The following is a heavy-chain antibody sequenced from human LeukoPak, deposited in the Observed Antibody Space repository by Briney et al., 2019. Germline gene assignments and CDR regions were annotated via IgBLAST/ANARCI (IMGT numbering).Heavy chain of an antibody. CDR3: AKDSAFYYIDV. V-gene: IGHV3-30*02. CDR2: IRYNGNNQ. CDR1: GFTFNNYG. Sequence: GGSLRLSCAASGFTFNNYGMHWVGQAPGKGVEGVAFIRYNGNNQYYADSVKGRFTISRDNSKNTLYLQMNSLKGDDTAVYYCAKDSAFYYIDVWGKGTTVIISS. J-gene: IGHJ6*03.